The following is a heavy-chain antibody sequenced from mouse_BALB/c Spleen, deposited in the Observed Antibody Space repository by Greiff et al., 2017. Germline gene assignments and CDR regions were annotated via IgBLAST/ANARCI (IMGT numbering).Heavy chain of an antibody. D-gene: IGHD2-10*01. CDR2: IWSGGST. CDR3: ARTFYGNYEDAMDY. Sequence: VKLVESGPGLVQPSQSLSITCTVSGFSLTSYGVHWVRQSPGKGLEWLGVIWSGGSTDYNAAFISRLSISKDNSKSQVFFKMNSLQANDTAIYYCARTFYGNYEDAMDYWGQGTSVTVSS. CDR1: GFSLTSYG. J-gene: IGHJ4*01. V-gene: IGHV2-2*02.